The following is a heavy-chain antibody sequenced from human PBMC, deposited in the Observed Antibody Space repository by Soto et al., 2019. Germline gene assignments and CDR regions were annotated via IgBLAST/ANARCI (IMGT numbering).Heavy chain of an antibody. Sequence: QVQLVESGGGLVQPGRTLRLSYAASGFTFSSYGMHWVRQAPGKGLEWVGVISYDGSNKYYADTVKGRFSISRDNSRNTVYLQMNSLRAEDTAVYYCAKGGYSGYDYGDYWGQGTRVTVAS. CDR2: ISYDGSNK. J-gene: IGHJ4*02. V-gene: IGHV3-30*18. D-gene: IGHD5-12*01. CDR1: GFTFSSYG. CDR3: AKGGYSGYDYGDY.